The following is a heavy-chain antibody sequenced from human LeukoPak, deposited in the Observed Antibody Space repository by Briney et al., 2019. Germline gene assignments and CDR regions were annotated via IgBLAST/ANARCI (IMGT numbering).Heavy chain of an antibody. CDR3: VRDLFPDAFDI. D-gene: IGHD2-21*01. Sequence: PGGSLRLSCEVSGFTPSHFWMHWVRQAPGKGLEWVARIDGPGRSTVYADSVKGRFTFSRDNAKNTLSLQMNSLRHDDTSMYYCVRDLFPDAFDIWGQGTRVTVSS. V-gene: IGHV3-74*01. J-gene: IGHJ3*02. CDR1: GFTPSHFW. CDR2: IDGPGRST.